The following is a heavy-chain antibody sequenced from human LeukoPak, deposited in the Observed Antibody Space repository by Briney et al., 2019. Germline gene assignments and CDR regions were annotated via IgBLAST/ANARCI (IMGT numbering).Heavy chain of an antibody. D-gene: IGHD3-3*01. V-gene: IGHV4-4*09. J-gene: IGHJ5*02. CDR3: ARLMDYDFWSGYYSGWFDP. CDR2: IYTSGST. CDR1: GGSISSYY. Sequence: SESLSLTCTVSGGSISSYYWSWIRQPPGKGLEWIGYIYTSGSTNYNPSLKCRVTISVDTSKNQFSLKLSSVTAADTAVYYCARLMDYDFWSGYYSGWFDPWGQGTLVTVSS.